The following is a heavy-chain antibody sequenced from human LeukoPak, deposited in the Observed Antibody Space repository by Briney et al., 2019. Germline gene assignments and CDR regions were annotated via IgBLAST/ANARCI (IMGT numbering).Heavy chain of an antibody. Sequence: ASVKVSCKASGGTFRSYAISWVRQAPGKGLEWMGGFDPEDGETIYAQKFQGRVTMTEDTSTDTAYMELSSLRSEDTAVYYCAIVDYYGSGSFDYWGQGTLVTVSS. D-gene: IGHD3-10*01. CDR2: FDPEDGET. J-gene: IGHJ4*02. V-gene: IGHV1-24*01. CDR1: GGTFRSYA. CDR3: AIVDYYGSGSFDY.